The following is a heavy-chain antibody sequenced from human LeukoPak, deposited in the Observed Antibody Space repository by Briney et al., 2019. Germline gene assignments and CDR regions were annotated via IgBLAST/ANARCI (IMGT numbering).Heavy chain of an antibody. V-gene: IGHV1-18*01. J-gene: IGHJ4*02. D-gene: IGHD6-6*01. Sequence: GASVKVSCKASGYTFTSYGISRVRQAPGQGLEWMGWISAYNGNTNYAQKLQGRVTMTTDTSTSTAYMELRSLRSDDTAVYYCARVSPPLTLWDDIAARGGNIDYWGQGTLVTVSS. CDR2: ISAYNGNT. CDR3: ARVSPPLTLWDDIAARGGNIDY. CDR1: GYTFTSYG.